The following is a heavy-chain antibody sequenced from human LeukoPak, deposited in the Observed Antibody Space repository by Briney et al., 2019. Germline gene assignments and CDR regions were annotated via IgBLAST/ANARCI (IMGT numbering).Heavy chain of an antibody. Sequence: GGSLRLSCAASGFTFSTYGMHWVRQAPGKGLEWVSVIWSDGSNKYYADSVKGRFAISRDNSKNTLYLQMNSLRAEDTAVYYCARDRSDCSSTSCHLFDYWGQGTLLTVSS. CDR2: IWSDGSNK. CDR1: GFTFSTYG. D-gene: IGHD2-2*01. V-gene: IGHV3-33*01. J-gene: IGHJ4*02. CDR3: ARDRSDCSSTSCHLFDY.